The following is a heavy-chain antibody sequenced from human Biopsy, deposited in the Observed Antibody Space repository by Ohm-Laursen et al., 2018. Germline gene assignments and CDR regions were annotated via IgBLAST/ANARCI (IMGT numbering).Heavy chain of an antibody. CDR1: GGSISSSTTYY. J-gene: IGHJ5*02. V-gene: IGHV4-39*01. CDR3: ARHPTGFWFGP. Sequence: GTLSLTCPVSGGSISSSTTYYWAWLRQPPGKGLEWIGSIYNTETTFYNPSLKNRVTISVDTSTNQFSLDGYPVTAADTALYFCARHPTGFWFGPWGHGTLVTVSS. CDR2: IYNTETT.